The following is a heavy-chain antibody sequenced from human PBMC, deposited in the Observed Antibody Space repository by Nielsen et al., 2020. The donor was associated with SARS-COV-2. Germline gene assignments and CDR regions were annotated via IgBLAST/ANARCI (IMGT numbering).Heavy chain of an antibody. Sequence: GESLKISCAASGFTFNNYALHWVRQAPGKGLEWVAVITYDGSDKFYADSVKGRFTISRDYSKSTLWLQMNSLTAEDTAVYYCARVGDFINNLGYWGQGTLVTVSS. V-gene: IGHV3-30*04. CDR3: ARVGDFINNLGY. CDR2: ITYDGSDK. J-gene: IGHJ4*02. D-gene: IGHD2-21*02. CDR1: GFTFNNYA.